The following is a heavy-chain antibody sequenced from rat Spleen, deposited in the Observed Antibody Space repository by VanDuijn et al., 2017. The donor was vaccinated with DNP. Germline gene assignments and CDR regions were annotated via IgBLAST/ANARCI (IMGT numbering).Heavy chain of an antibody. CDR1: GFTFNNYW. D-gene: IGHD1-11*01. V-gene: IGHV5-31*01. CDR3: ARSTEGLRGYYFDY. CDR2: ISRSGGSA. Sequence: EVQLVESGGDLVQPGRSLKLACIASGFTFNNYWMTWIRQVPGKGQEWVASISRSGGSAFYPDSVRGRFTISRDNAKNTLYLQMNSLRSEDTATYYCARSTEGLRGYYFDYWGQGVMVTVSS. J-gene: IGHJ2*01.